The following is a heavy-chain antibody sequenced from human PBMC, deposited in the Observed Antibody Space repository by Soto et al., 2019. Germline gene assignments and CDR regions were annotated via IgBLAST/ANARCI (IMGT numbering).Heavy chain of an antibody. D-gene: IGHD3-10*01. CDR3: TLQLWSGELSSPNDY. CDR1: GFTFSSYS. Sequence: GGSLRLSCAASGFTFSSYSMNWVRQAPGKGLEWVSSISSSSSYIYYADSVKGRFTISRANAKNSLYLQMNSLRAEYTAVYYCTLQLWSGELSSPNDYWGQGTLVTV. CDR2: ISSSSSYI. J-gene: IGHJ4*02. V-gene: IGHV3-21*01.